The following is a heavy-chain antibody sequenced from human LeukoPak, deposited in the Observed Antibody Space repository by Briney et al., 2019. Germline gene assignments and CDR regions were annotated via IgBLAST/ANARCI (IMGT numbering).Heavy chain of an antibody. J-gene: IGHJ3*02. CDR3: AIRVHGDGWYLGAFYI. CDR1: GGSLTGHY. D-gene: IGHD6-19*01. CDR2: TSYSRIT. V-gene: IGHV4-59*08. Sequence: PSGTLSLTCAVSGGSLTGHYWNWLRQTPGMRLEWIGYTSYSRITIYNSYFKGRATMSIDTSKNQLYLNLTSVTATDTALYYCAIRVHGDGWYLGAFYIWGQGTTVIVSS.